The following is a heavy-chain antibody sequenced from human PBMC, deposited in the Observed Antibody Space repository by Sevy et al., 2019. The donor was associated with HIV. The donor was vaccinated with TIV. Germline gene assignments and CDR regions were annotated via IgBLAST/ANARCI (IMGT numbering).Heavy chain of an antibody. CDR1: GYTFNAYF. CDR3: ARAYYYDSSAYRFDD. J-gene: IGHJ4*02. CDR2: INPNSGDT. Sequence: ASVKVSCKASGYTFNAYFMHWVRQAPGQGLEWMGRINPNSGDTTYGHKFQGRVTMSRDTSISTAYMELHRLTSDDTDVYYCARAYYYDSSAYRFDDWGQGTLVTVSS. D-gene: IGHD3-22*01. V-gene: IGHV1-2*05.